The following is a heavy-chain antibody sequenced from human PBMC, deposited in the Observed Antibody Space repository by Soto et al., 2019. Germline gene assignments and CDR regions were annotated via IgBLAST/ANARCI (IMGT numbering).Heavy chain of an antibody. Sequence: PSETLSLTCTVSVGSIISSYWSWTRHPPGRGLEWIGFIYYAGSTKYNPSLNIRVTISLDTSKNQLSLSLSSLTAADTAVNSCGTRTYVPRYYFEFWRERTLVSLS. D-gene: IGHD3-10*02. J-gene: IGHJ4*02. CDR3: GTRTYVPRYYFEF. CDR2: IYYAGST. V-gene: IGHV4-59*08. CDR1: VGSIISSY.